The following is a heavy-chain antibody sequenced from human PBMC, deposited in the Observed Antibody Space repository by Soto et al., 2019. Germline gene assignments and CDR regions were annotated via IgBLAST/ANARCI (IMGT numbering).Heavy chain of an antibody. CDR2: IYYSGST. D-gene: IGHD3-3*01. Sequence: SEKRCLRCSVSGGSITSGSSHWSWIRQHPGKGLEWIGYIYYSGSTYYNPSLKSRVTISVDTSKNQFSLKLSSVTAADTAVYYCARVGGFYYDFWRGSDAFDIWGQGTMVT. CDR1: GGSITSGSSH. CDR3: ARVGGFYYDFWRGSDAFDI. J-gene: IGHJ3*02. V-gene: IGHV4-31*03.